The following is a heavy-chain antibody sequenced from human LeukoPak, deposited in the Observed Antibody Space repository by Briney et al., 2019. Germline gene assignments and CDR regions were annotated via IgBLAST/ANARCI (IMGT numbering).Heavy chain of an antibody. CDR2: ISGSGGST. CDR1: GFTFSSYA. J-gene: IGHJ4*02. Sequence: GGSLRLSCAASGFTFSSYAMSWVRQAPGKGLEWVSAISGSGGSTYYADFVKGRFTISRDNSKNTLYLQMNSLRAEDTAVYYCAKVSASYYYDSSGASEDYWGQGTLVTVSS. CDR3: AKVSASYYYDSSGASEDY. D-gene: IGHD3-22*01. V-gene: IGHV3-23*01.